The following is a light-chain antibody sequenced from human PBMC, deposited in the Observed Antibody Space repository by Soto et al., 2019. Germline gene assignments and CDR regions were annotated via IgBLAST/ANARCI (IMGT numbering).Light chain of an antibody. V-gene: IGLV2-14*03. J-gene: IGLJ1*01. Sequence: QSALTQPASVSGSPGQSIAISCTGTSSDVGAYDSVCWYQQHPGKAPKLIIFGASNRPSGVSNRFSGYKSGNTASLTISGLQAEDEADYYCSAYTSDSSYVFGTGTKLTVL. CDR3: SAYTSDSSYV. CDR1: SSDVGAYDS. CDR2: GAS.